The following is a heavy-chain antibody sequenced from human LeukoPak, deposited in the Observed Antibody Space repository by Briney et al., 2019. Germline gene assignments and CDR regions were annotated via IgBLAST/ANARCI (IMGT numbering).Heavy chain of an antibody. Sequence: PGGSLRLSCAASGFTFSSYGMHWVRQAPGKGLEWVAFIRYDGSNKYYADSVKGRFTISRDNSKNTLYLQMSSLRAEDTAVYYCRVLEWLFLPYYFDYWGQGTLVTVSS. CDR3: RVLEWLFLPYYFDY. CDR1: GFTFSSYG. CDR2: IRYDGSNK. J-gene: IGHJ4*02. V-gene: IGHV3-30*02. D-gene: IGHD3-3*01.